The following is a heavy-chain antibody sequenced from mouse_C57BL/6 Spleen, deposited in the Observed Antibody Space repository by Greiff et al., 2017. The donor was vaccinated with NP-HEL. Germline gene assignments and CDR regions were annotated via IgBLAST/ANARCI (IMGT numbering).Heavy chain of an antibody. CDR2: IHPNSGST. CDR1: GYTFTSYW. J-gene: IGHJ3*01. CDR3: ANYYGSSYVSWFAY. Sequence: QVQLQQPGAELVKPGASVKLSCKASGYTFTSYWMHWVKQRPGQGLEWIGMIHPNSGSTNYNEKFKSKATLTVDKSSSTAYMQLSSLTSEDSAVYYCANYYGSSYVSWFAYWGQGTLVTVSA. V-gene: IGHV1-64*01. D-gene: IGHD1-1*01.